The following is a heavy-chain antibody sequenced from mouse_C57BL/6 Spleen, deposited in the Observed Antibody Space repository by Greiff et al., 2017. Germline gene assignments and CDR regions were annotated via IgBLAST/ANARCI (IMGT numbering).Heavy chain of an antibody. D-gene: IGHD2-2*01. J-gene: IGHJ4*01. V-gene: IGHV1-53*01. Sequence: QVQLQQPGTELVKPGASVTLSCKASGYTFTSYWMHWVKQRPGQGLEWIGNINPSNGGTNYNEKFKSKATLTVDKSSSTAYMQLSRLTSEDSAVYYWARDYGYDDYSMDYWGQGTSVTVSS. CDR2: INPSNGGT. CDR1: GYTFTSYW. CDR3: ARDYGYDDYSMDY.